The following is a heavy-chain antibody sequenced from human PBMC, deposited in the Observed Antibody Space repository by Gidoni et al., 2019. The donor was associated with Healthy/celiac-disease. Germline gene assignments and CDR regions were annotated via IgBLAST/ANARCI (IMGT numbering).Heavy chain of an antibody. CDR3: ASSTSYCSSTSCYMGFYYYYYMDV. V-gene: IGHV4-39*01. J-gene: IGHJ6*03. CDR1: GGSISSSSYY. CDR2: IYYSWST. D-gene: IGHD2-2*02. Sequence: QLQLQESVPGLVKPSETLSLTCTVSGGSISSSSYYLGWIRQPPGKGLAWIGSIYYSWSTYYNPSLKSRVTITVDTSKNQFSLRLSSVTAADTAVYYCASSTSYCSSTSCYMGFYYYYYMDVWGKGTTVTVSS.